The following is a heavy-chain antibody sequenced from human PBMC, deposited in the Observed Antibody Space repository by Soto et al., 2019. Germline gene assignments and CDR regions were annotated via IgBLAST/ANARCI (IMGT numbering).Heavy chain of an antibody. CDR3: ARDQTKWLNDASEF. Sequence: QVHLVQSGVEVKKPGASVKVSCKASGYTFVNHGIIWVRQAPGQGLEWLGWLSPSNGNTNYAQMFQGRVNMTTDTSTSPAYMELRSLRSDAAAVYYCARDQTKWLNDASEFWGQGTMVTVSS. CDR2: LSPSNGNT. V-gene: IGHV1-18*01. J-gene: IGHJ3*01. D-gene: IGHD5-12*01. CDR1: GYTFVNHG.